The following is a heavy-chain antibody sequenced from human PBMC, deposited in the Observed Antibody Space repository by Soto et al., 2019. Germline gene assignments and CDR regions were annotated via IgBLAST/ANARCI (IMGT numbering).Heavy chain of an antibody. V-gene: IGHV3-30*18. D-gene: IGHD1-1*01. J-gene: IGHJ6*02. CDR3: AKDRYNRNVPYYYGMDV. CDR2: ISYDGSNK. CDR1: GFTFSSYG. Sequence: QVQLVESGGGVVQPGRYLRLSCAASGFTFSSYGMHWVRQAPGKGLEWVAVISYDGSNKYYADSVKGRFTISRGNSKNTLYLQMNSLRAEDTAVYYCAKDRYNRNVPYYYGMDVWGQGTTVTVSS.